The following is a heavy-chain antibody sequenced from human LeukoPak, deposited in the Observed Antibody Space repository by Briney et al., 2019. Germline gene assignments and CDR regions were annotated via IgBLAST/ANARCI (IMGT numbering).Heavy chain of an antibody. J-gene: IGHJ4*02. D-gene: IGHD3-22*01. CDR2: INPNSGGT. CDR1: GYTFTGYN. Sequence: ASVKVSCKASGYTFTGYNIHWVRQAPGQGLEWMGWINPNSGGTNYAQKFQGRVTMTRDTSISTAYMELSRLRSDDTAVHYCARNFYFDSSGYYHYWGQGTLVTVSS. V-gene: IGHV1-2*02. CDR3: ARNFYFDSSGYYHY.